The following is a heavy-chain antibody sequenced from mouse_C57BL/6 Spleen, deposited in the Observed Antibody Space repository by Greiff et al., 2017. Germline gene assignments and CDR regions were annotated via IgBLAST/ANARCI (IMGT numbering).Heavy chain of an antibody. Sequence: EVQLQQSGPELVKPGASVKISCKASGYSFTDYNMNWVKQSNGKSLEWIGVINTNYGTTSYNQKFKGKATLTVDQSSSTSYMQLNSLPSEVSAVYYCASYESFAYWGQGTLVTVSA. CDR2: INTNYGTT. J-gene: IGHJ3*01. D-gene: IGHD2-3*01. CDR1: GYSFTDYN. CDR3: ASYESFAY. V-gene: IGHV1-39*01.